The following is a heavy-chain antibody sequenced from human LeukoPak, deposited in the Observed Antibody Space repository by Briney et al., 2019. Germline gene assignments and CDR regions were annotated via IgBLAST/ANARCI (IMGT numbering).Heavy chain of an antibody. J-gene: IGHJ4*02. CDR3: ARARGQQLVT. D-gene: IGHD6-13*01. CDR1: GGSISSSSYY. Sequence: SETLSLTCTVSGGSISSSSYYWGWIRQPPGKGLEWNGSIYYSGSTYYNPSLKSRVTISVDTSKNQFSLKLSSVTAADTAVYYCARARGQQLVTWGQGTLVTVSS. V-gene: IGHV4-39*01. CDR2: IYYSGST.